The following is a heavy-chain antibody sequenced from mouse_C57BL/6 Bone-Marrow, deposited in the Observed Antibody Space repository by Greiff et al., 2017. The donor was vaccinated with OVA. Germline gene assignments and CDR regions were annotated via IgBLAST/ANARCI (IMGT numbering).Heavy chain of an antibody. J-gene: IGHJ2*01. D-gene: IGHD2-5*01. CDR3: ARNSNSYCDY. Sequence: EVKLVESGGDLVKPGGSLKLSCAASGFTFSSYGMSWVRQTPDKRLEWVATISSGGSYTYYPDSVKGRFTISRDNAKNTLYLQMSSLKSEDTAMYYCARNSNSYCDYWGQGTTLTVSS. V-gene: IGHV5-6*01. CDR1: GFTFSSYG. CDR2: ISSGGSYT.